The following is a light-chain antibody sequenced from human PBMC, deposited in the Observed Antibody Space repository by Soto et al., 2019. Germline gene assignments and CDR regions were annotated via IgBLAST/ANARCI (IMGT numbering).Light chain of an antibody. Sequence: EIVLTQSPGTLSLSPGERATLSCRASQSVSSTYLAWYQQKPGQAPRLLIYGASSRATGIPDRFSGSGSGTDFILTVSRLEPEDFAVNYCQQYGSSPQYTFGQGTKLEIK. V-gene: IGKV3-20*01. CDR1: QSVSSTY. CDR3: QQYGSSPQYT. CDR2: GAS. J-gene: IGKJ2*01.